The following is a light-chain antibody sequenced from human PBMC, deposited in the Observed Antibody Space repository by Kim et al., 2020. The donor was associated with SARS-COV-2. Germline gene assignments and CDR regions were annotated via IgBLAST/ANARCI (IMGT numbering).Light chain of an antibody. Sequence: SGSVGARVTIPCLACQSIRSRLAWYQQKLVEAPKLLIYAASNLEAGVPSRFSGSGSGTEFTLTLSSLQPDDFATYYCQQYYSYSTYGQGTKVDIK. CDR2: AAS. CDR1: QSIRSR. V-gene: IGKV1-5*03. CDR3: QQYYSYST. J-gene: IGKJ1*01.